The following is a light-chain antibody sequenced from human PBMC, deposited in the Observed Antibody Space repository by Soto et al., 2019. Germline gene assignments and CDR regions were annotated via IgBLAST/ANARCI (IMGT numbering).Light chain of an antibody. CDR2: NNN. CDR3: ATWDDSLNGWV. V-gene: IGLV1-44*01. Sequence: QSVLTQPPSASGTPGQRVTISCSGSSSNIGSNTVNWYQQLPGTAPKLLIYNNNQRPSGVPDRFSGSKSGTAASLAISGLPSEDETDYYCATWDDSLNGWVFGGGTKLTVL. J-gene: IGLJ3*02. CDR1: SSNIGSNT.